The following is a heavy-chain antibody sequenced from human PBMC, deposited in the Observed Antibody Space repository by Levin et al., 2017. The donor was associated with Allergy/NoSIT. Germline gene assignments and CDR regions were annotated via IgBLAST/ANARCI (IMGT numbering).Heavy chain of an antibody. CDR3: AKDFGYSSVWVPYYYGMEV. CDR1: GFTFNSYG. D-gene: IGHD6-19*01. J-gene: IGHJ6*02. CDR2: ILYDGSDK. V-gene: IGHV3-30*18. Sequence: GESLKISCAASGFTFNSYGMHWVRQAPGKGLEWVALILYDGSDKYYADFVKGRFTISRDNSKNTMYLQMNSLRSEDTAVYYCAKDFGYSSVWVPYYYGMEVWGQGTTVTVSS.